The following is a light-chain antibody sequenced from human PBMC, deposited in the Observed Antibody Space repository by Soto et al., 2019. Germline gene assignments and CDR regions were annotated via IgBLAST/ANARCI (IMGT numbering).Light chain of an antibody. CDR1: SGYVGASNF. J-gene: IGLJ2*01. Sequence: QSVLTQPASVSGSPGQSITISCTGTSGYVGASNFVSWYQHHPGKAPKLIIYDVSNRPSGTSYRFSASRSGNTASLTISGLQAEDEAYYYCASHPPPNTHVVFGGGTKLTVL. CDR3: ASHPPPNTHVV. V-gene: IGLV2-14*03. CDR2: DVS.